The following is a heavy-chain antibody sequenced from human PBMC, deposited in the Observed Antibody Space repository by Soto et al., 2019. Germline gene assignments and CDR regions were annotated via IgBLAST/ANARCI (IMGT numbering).Heavy chain of an antibody. D-gene: IGHD5-12*01. V-gene: IGHV3-48*03. J-gene: IGHJ6*02. Sequence: EVQLVESGGGLVQPGGSLRLSCAASGFTFSSYEMNWVRQAPGKGLEWVSYISSSGSTIYYADSVKGRFTISRDNAKNSLYLQMNSLRAEDMAVYYCARGRVRGVATISGHYGMDVWGQGTTVTVSS. CDR2: ISSSGSTI. CDR1: GFTFSSYE. CDR3: ARGRVRGVATISGHYGMDV.